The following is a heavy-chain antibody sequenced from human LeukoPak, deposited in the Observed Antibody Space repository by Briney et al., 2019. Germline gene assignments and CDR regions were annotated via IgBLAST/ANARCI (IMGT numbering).Heavy chain of an antibody. Sequence: SETLSLTCTVSGGSMSSHYWSWIRKPPGKGLEWIGYIYYSGSTNYNPSLKSRVTISVDTSKNQFSLKLSSVTAADTAVYYCAREGRYDFWSGENWFDPWGQGTLVTVSS. D-gene: IGHD3-3*01. CDR1: GGSMSSHY. J-gene: IGHJ5*02. CDR3: AREGRYDFWSGENWFDP. V-gene: IGHV4-59*11. CDR2: IYYSGST.